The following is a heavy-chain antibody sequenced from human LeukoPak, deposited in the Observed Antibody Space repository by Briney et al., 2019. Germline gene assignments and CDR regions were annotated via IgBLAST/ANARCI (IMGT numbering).Heavy chain of an antibody. J-gene: IGHJ3*02. CDR2: IYYSGNT. CDR1: GGSISSYY. CDR3: ARPLTTVTTGRAFDI. Sequence: PSETLSLTCTVSGGSISSYYWSWIRQPPGKGLEWIGYIYYSGNTIYNPSLNSRVTISVDTSKNQFSLKLSSVTAADTAVYYCARPLTTVTTGRAFDIWGQGTMVTVSS. V-gene: IGHV4-59*12. D-gene: IGHD4-17*01.